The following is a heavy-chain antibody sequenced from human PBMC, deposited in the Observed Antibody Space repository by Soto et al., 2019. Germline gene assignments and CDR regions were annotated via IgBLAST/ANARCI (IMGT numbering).Heavy chain of an antibody. CDR3: AKHEGYCSSTTCSNFDS. CDR2: IYPGDSNI. D-gene: IGHD2-2*01. Sequence: LGESLKISCRGSGFTFTNYWIAWVRQMPGKGLEWMGIIYPGDSNISYSPSFQGQVTISADKTINTAYLHWSSLKASDTAIYYCAKHEGYCSSTTCSNFDSWCEGTLATVSS. V-gene: IGHV5-51*01. J-gene: IGHJ4*02. CDR1: GFTFTNYW.